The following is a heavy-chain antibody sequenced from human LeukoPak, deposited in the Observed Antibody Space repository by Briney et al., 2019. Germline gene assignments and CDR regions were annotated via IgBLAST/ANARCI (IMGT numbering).Heavy chain of an antibody. CDR3: ARDIVVVPAAIVPWGFDP. CDR2: IIPIFGTA. V-gene: IGHV1-69*01. J-gene: IGHJ5*02. Sequence: SVKVSCKASGGTFSSYAISWVGQAPGQGLEWMGGIIPIFGTANYAQKFQGRVTITADESTSTAYMELSSLRSEDTAVYYCARDIVVVPAAIVPWGFDPWGQGTLVTVSS. D-gene: IGHD2-2*01. CDR1: GGTFSSYA.